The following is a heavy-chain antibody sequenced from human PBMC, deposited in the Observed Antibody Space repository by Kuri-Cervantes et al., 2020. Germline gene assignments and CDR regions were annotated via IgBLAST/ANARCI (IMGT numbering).Heavy chain of an antibody. D-gene: IGHD6-6*01. CDR1: GASFSGYY. Sequence: SETLSLTCTVSGASFSGYYWSWIRQSPGKGLEWIGEINDSGSTNYNPSLKSRVTISVDTSKNQFSLKLSSVTAADTAVYYCARPRGQLVLQFFDYWGQGTLVTVSS. V-gene: IGHV4-34*01. CDR3: ARPRGQLVLQFFDY. J-gene: IGHJ4*02. CDR2: INDSGST.